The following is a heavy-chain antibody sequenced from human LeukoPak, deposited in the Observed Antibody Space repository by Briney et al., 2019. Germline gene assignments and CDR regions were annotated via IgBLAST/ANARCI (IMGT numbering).Heavy chain of an antibody. Sequence: GGSLRLSCAVSGFTFNIAWMSWVRQAPGQGLEWVSTISGSGVSTYSADSVKGRFTISRDNSKNTLYLQMNSLRAEDTAVYYCAKAPLYYYDTGGFFGAFDIWGQGTMVTVSS. CDR3: AKAPLYYYDTGGFFGAFDI. V-gene: IGHV3-23*01. CDR1: GFTFNIAW. D-gene: IGHD3-22*01. CDR2: ISGSGVST. J-gene: IGHJ3*02.